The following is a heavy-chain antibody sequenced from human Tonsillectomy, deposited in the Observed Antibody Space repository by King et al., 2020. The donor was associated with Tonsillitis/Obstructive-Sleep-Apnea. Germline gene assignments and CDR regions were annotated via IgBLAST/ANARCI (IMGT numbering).Heavy chain of an antibody. CDR1: GYTFIGSY. V-gene: IGHV1-2*02. J-gene: IGHJ4*02. Sequence: QLVQSGAEVKKPGASVKVSCKASGYTFIGSYMHWVRQAPGQGLEWMGWIDPHSGLTKYAQKFQGRVTMTRETSISTADMELSRLRTDDTAVYYCARGDYYFFDSWGQGALVTVSS. CDR3: ARGDYYFFDS. CDR2: IDPHSGLT. D-gene: IGHD3-10*01.